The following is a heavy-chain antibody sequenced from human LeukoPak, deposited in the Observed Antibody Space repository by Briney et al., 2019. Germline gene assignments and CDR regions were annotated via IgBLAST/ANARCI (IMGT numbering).Heavy chain of an antibody. CDR2: ISWNSGSI. CDR3: AKPRWGSGWSYGMDV. Sequence: GGSLRLSCAASGFTCDDYAMHWVRQAPGKGLEWVSGISWNSGSIGYADSVKGRFTISRDNAKNSLYLQMNSLRAEDTALYYCAKPRWGSGWSYGMDVWGQGTTVTVSS. V-gene: IGHV3-9*01. CDR1: GFTCDDYA. J-gene: IGHJ6*02. D-gene: IGHD3-16*01.